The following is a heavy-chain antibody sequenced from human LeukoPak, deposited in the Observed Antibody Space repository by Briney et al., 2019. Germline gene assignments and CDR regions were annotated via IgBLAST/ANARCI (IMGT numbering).Heavy chain of an antibody. D-gene: IGHD4-17*01. Sequence: ASVKVSCKTSGYTFTDYDIHWGPQAPGQGLEWMGWINPNSANTNYAQKLQGRVTLTRDTSLSIAYMELSSLTSEDAAVYFCARGDFGETNTAFDIWGQGTLVAVSS. J-gene: IGHJ3*02. V-gene: IGHV1-8*03. CDR1: GYTFTDYD. CDR3: ARGDFGETNTAFDI. CDR2: INPNSANT.